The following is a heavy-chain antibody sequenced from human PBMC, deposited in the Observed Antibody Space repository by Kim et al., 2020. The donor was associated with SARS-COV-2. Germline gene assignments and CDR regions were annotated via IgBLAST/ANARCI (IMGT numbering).Heavy chain of an antibody. V-gene: IGHV3-74*01. D-gene: IGHD6-6*01. J-gene: IGHJ6*03. Sequence: KGRFTTSRDNAKNTLYLQMNSLRDEDRAVYYCARDREQLVRARYYYNMDVWGKGTTVTVSS. CDR3: ARDREQLVRARYYYNMDV.